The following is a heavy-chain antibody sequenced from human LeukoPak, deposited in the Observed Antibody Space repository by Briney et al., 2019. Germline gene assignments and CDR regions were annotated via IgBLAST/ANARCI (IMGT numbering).Heavy chain of an antibody. J-gene: IGHJ4*02. CDR1: GYTFTGYY. V-gene: IGHV1-2*02. CDR3: ARPFIETPSLGALDY. Sequence: ASVKVSCKASGYTFTGYYMHWVRQAPGQGLEWMGWINPDSGGTNYAQNFQGRVTMTRDTSISTAYMELSGLRSDDTAVYYCARPFIETPSLGALDYWGQGTLVTVSS. D-gene: IGHD4-23*01. CDR2: INPDSGGT.